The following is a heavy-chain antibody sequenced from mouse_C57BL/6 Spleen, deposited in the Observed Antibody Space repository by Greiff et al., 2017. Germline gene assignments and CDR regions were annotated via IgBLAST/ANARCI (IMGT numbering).Heavy chain of an antibody. D-gene: IGHD1-1*01. V-gene: IGHV1-72*01. CDR3: ARSVGYYYGSSYWYFDV. J-gene: IGHJ1*03. Sequence: QVQLQQPGAELVRPGSSVKLSCKASGYTFTSYWMHWVKQRPIQGLEWIGRIDPNSGGTKYNEKFKSKATLTVDKPSSTAYMQLSSLTSEDSAVYYCARSVGYYYGSSYWYFDVWGTGTTVTVSS. CDR1: GYTFTSYW. CDR2: IDPNSGGT.